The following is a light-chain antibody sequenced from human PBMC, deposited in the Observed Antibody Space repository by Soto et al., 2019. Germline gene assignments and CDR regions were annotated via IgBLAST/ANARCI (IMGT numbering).Light chain of an antibody. V-gene: IGKV3-20*01. CDR2: GAS. CDR1: QSVISNF. J-gene: IGKJ1*01. CDR3: LQYASAPRT. Sequence: EIVLTQSPVTLSLSPGERATLSCRASQSVISNFLAWYQQKPGQAPRLLISGASTRATDIPDRFSGSGSRTDFTLVISKVEPEDFAVYFCLQYASAPRTFGQGTKVDIK.